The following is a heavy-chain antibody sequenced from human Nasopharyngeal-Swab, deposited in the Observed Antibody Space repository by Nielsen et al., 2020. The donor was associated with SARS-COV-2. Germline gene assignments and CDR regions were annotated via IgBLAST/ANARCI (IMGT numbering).Heavy chain of an antibody. V-gene: IGHV3-30*18. CDR3: AKDSVIFDYSRHWYFDL. CDR2: ISYDGSNK. D-gene: IGHD3/OR15-3a*01. J-gene: IGHJ2*01. Sequence: GESLKISCAASGITFSSYGMHWVRQAPGKGLEWVAVISYDGSNKYYADSVKGRFTISRDNSKNTLYLQMNSLRAEDTAVYYCAKDSVIFDYSRHWYFDLWGRGTLVTVSS. CDR1: GITFSSYG.